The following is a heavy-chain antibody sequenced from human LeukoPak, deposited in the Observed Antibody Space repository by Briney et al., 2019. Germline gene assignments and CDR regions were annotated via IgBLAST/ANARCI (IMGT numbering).Heavy chain of an antibody. CDR2: INPNSGGT. J-gene: IGHJ6*02. CDR1: GYTFTGYY. D-gene: IGHD2-15*01. CDR3: ARDRVVAATRYYYYGMDV. Sequence: ASVKVSCKASGYTFTGYYMHWVRQAPGQGLEGMGWINPNSGGTNYAQKFQGRVTMTRDTSISTAYMELSRLRSDDTAVYYCARDRVVAATRYYYYGMDVWGQGTTVTVSS. V-gene: IGHV1-2*02.